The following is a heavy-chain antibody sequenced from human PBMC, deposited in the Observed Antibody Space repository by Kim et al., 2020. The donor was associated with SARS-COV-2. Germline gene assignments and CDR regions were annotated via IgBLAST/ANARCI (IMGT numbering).Heavy chain of an antibody. Sequence: SETLSLTCTVSGGSISSYYWSWIRQPPGKGLEWIGYIYYSGSTNYNPSLKSRVTISVDTSKNQFSLKLSSVTAADTAVYYCARDKYDYGDSTDSSYYYGMDVWGQGTTVTVSS. D-gene: IGHD4-17*01. CDR2: IYYSGST. J-gene: IGHJ6*02. V-gene: IGHV4-59*13. CDR1: GGSISSYY. CDR3: ARDKYDYGDSTDSSYYYGMDV.